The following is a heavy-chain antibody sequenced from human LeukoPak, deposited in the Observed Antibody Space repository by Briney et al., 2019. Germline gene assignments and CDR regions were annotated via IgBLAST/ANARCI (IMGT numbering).Heavy chain of an antibody. CDR2: IYYSGTT. CDR1: GGSISYYY. D-gene: IGHD6-6*01. Sequence: SETLSLTCTVSGGSISYYYWSWIRQPPGKGLEWIGYIYYSGTTNYNPSLKSRVTISVDTSKNQFSLKLSSVTAADTAVYYCAGLKGVYDIWGQGTMVTVSS. CDR3: AGLKGVYDI. V-gene: IGHV4-59*08. J-gene: IGHJ3*02.